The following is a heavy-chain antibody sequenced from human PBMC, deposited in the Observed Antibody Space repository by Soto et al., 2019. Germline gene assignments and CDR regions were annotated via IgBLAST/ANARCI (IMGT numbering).Heavy chain of an antibody. V-gene: IGHV4-39*01. J-gene: IGHJ5*02. CDR3: ARHPEIGYSSAWFLGGFDP. Sequence: PSETLSLTCAVYGGSFSGFYWGWIRQPPGKGLEWIGSIYYSGSTYYNPSLKSRVTISVDTSKNQFSLRLSSVTAADTAVYYCARHPEIGYSSAWFLGGFDPWGQGTLVTVSS. CDR1: GGSFSGFY. CDR2: IYYSGST. D-gene: IGHD6-19*01.